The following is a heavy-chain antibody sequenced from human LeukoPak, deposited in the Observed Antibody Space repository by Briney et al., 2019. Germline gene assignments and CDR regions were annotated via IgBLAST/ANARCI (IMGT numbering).Heavy chain of an antibody. J-gene: IGHJ3*02. V-gene: IGHV3-48*02. CDR1: GFTFSSYS. CDR3: ARYDYGGNCRAFDI. D-gene: IGHD4-23*01. Sequence: PGGSLRLSCAASGFTFSSYSMNWVRQAPGKGLEWVSYISSSSSTIYYADSVKGRFTISRDNAKNSLYLQMNSLRDEDTAVYYCARYDYGGNCRAFDIWGQGTVVTVSS. CDR2: ISSSSSTI.